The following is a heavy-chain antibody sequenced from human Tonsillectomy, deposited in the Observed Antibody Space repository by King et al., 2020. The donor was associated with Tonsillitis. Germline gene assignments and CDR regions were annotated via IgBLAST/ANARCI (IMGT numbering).Heavy chain of an antibody. D-gene: IGHD3-10*01. J-gene: IGHJ5*02. CDR1: GVSTSNGAYY. CDR3: ARGYFRGGFDP. CDR2: IYHSGST. V-gene: IGHV4-31*03. Sequence: QLQESGPGLVKPSQTLSLTCTVSGVSTSNGAYYWSWVRQHPGKGLEWIGYIYHSGSTYYNPSLRSRVTISVDTSKNQFSLKLTSVTAAATAVYYCARGYFRGGFDPWGQGTLVTVSS.